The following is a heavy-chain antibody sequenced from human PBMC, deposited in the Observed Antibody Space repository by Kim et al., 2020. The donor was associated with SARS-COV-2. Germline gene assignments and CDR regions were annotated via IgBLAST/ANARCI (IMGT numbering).Heavy chain of an antibody. CDR3: ARATGGAFNC. CDR1: GDSVSSNSVT. Sequence: SQTLSLTCAISGDSVSSNSVTWHWIRQSPSRGLEWLGRTYYRSKWYNDYAVSVKSRITINPDTSKSQFSLQLNSVTPEDTAVYYCARATGGAFNCWGQGTLVTVSS. D-gene: IGHD7-27*01. V-gene: IGHV6-1*01. J-gene: IGHJ4*02. CDR2: TYYRSKWYN.